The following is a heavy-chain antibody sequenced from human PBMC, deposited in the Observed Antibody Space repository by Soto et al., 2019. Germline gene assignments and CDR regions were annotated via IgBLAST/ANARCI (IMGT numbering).Heavy chain of an antibody. CDR2: ISGDSNYI. Sequence: GGSVGLSCAASGFSFICYNMNWVRQAPGKGLEWVSSISGDSNYIYYADSVQVRFTISRDNAKNSVYLQMNSLRAEDTAVYYCARVVYFDRSAYGLWGQGTMVTVSS. CDR1: GFSFICYN. CDR3: ARVVYFDRSAYGL. J-gene: IGHJ3*01. D-gene: IGHD3-22*01. V-gene: IGHV3-21*01.